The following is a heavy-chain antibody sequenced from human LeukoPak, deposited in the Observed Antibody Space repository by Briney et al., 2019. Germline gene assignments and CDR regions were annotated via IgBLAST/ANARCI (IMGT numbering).Heavy chain of an antibody. CDR1: GGTFSSYA. D-gene: IGHD7-27*01. CDR3: ARRRTGELDI. CDR2: ISAYNGNT. V-gene: IGHV1-18*01. J-gene: IGHJ3*02. Sequence: ASVKVSCKASGGTFSSYAISWVRQAPGQGLEWMGWISAYNGNTNYAQKLQGRVTMTTDTSTSTAYMELRSLRSDDTAVYYCARRRTGELDIWGQGTMVTVSS.